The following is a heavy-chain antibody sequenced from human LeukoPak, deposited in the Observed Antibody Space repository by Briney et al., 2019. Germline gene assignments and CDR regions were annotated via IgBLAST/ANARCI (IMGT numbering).Heavy chain of an antibody. CDR3: AREGMAIGFARFPIFNY. CDR1: GGSISSYY. Sequence: SETLSLTCTVSGGSISSYYWNWIRQPPGKGLEWIGDICYSGSTNYNPSLKSRVTISVDTSKNQFSLRLTSVTAADTAVYYCAREGMAIGFARFPIFNYWGQGTLVTVSS. D-gene: IGHD3-3*01. V-gene: IGHV4-59*01. J-gene: IGHJ4*02. CDR2: ICYSGST.